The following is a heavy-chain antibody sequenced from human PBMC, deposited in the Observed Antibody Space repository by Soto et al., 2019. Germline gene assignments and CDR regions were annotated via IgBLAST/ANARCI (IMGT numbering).Heavy chain of an antibody. J-gene: IGHJ6*02. CDR3: ARGSNSGLSDGLAV. CDR1: GFTFSSYS. V-gene: IGHV3-30*04. Sequence: LRLSCTTSGFTFSSYSIHWVRQAPGKGLDWVAVISYDGEKKNHAESVRGRFTISRDNSKNTVYVQMNSLRVEDTAVYYCARGSNSGLSDGLAVWGQGTTVTVSS. D-gene: IGHD1-26*01. CDR2: ISYDGEKK.